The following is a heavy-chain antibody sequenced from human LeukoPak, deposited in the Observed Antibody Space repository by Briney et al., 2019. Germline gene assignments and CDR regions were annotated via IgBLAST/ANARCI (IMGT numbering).Heavy chain of an antibody. CDR2: INSVGRSA. D-gene: IGHD3-22*01. Sequence: GGSLRLSCGASGFSFSNYWMPWVRQAPGKGLVWVSHINSVGRSATYADSVKGRFTISRDNAKNTLYLQMNSLRAEDTAVYYCVMEPYYQDNSAYYLNYLYSWGQGTLVTVSS. J-gene: IGHJ4*02. CDR1: GFSFSNYW. CDR3: VMEPYYQDNSAYYLNYLYS. V-gene: IGHV3-74*01.